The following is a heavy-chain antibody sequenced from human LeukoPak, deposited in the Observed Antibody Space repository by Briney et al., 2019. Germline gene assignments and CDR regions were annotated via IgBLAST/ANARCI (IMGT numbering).Heavy chain of an antibody. Sequence: GGSLSLSCAPSGFTFSSYRMLWLRQATGKGLEWVALIQYDGIHIYYADSVEGRLTISTDNSKKTLYLQMKSLRGEDTAVYYCARAMPPDSLDSWGQGTMVTVSS. CDR1: GFTFSSYR. D-gene: IGHD2-2*01. CDR2: IQYDGIHI. J-gene: IGHJ3*02. V-gene: IGHV3-30*02. CDR3: ARAMPPDSLDS.